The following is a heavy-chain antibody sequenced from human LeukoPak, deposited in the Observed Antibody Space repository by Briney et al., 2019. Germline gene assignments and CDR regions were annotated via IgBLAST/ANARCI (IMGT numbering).Heavy chain of an antibody. CDR2: INYSGST. CDR3: ARRSRPLGYCSSTSCFGGYYYYMDV. Sequence: SETLSLTCAVYGGSFSGYYWSWIRQPPGKGLEWIGEINYSGSTNYNPSLKSRVTISVDTSKNQFSLKLSSVTAADTAVYYCARRSRPLGYCSSTSCFGGYYYYMDVWGKGTTVTVSS. V-gene: IGHV4-34*01. J-gene: IGHJ6*03. D-gene: IGHD2-2*01. CDR1: GGSFSGYY.